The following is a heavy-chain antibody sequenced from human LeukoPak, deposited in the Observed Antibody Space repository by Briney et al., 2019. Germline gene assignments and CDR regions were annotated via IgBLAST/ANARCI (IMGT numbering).Heavy chain of an antibody. D-gene: IGHD2-15*01. V-gene: IGHV1-18*01. CDR3: ARGRGGKYCSGGSCYSYDYYYYYMDV. CDR1: GYTFTSYG. CDR2: ISAYNGNT. Sequence: GASVKVSCKASGYTFTSYGISWVRQAPGQGLEWMGWISAYNGNTNYAQKLQGRVTITADKSTSTANMELSGLRSEDTAVYYCARGRGGKYCSGGSCYSYDYYYYYMDVWGKGTTVTVSS. J-gene: IGHJ6*03.